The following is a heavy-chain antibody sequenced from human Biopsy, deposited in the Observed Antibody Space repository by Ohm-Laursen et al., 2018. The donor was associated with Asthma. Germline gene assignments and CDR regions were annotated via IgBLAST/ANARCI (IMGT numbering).Heavy chain of an antibody. Sequence: SLRLSCAASGFTVSTNGMSWVRQPPGKGLEWVSVIYSGGGTYYADSVQGRVTISRDNSKNTLYLQMSSLRAEDTAVYYCARKIAARGGMGVWGQGTTVTVSS. V-gene: IGHV3-53*01. J-gene: IGHJ6*02. CDR3: ARKIAARGGMGV. CDR2: IYSGGGT. D-gene: IGHD6-6*01. CDR1: GFTVSTNG.